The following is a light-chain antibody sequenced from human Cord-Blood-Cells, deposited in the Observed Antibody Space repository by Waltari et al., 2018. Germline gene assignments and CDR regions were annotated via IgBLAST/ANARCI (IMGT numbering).Light chain of an antibody. CDR2: EGS. V-gene: IGLV2-23*01. Sequence: QSALTQPASVSGSPGQSITISCTGTSSDVGSYNLVSWYQQHPGKAPKLMIYEGSKRPSGVSNRFSGSKSCNTAALTISGRQAEDEADYYCCSYAGSSTWVFGGGTKLTVL. CDR1: SSDVGSYNL. CDR3: CSYAGSSTWV. J-gene: IGLJ3*02.